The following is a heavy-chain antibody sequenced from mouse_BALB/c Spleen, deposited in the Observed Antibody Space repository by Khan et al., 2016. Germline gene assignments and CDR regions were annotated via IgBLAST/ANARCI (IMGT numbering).Heavy chain of an antibody. Sequence: QIQLVQSGPELKKPGETVKISCKASGYTFTNYGMNWVKQAPGKGLKWMCWINTNTGEPTYAEEFKGRFAFSLETYDSTAYLQINYLKNEATATDFCARPGVNFDYWGQGTTLTVSS. V-gene: IGHV9-3*02. CDR1: GYTFTNYG. CDR3: ARPGVNFDY. J-gene: IGHJ2*01. D-gene: IGHD3-1*01. CDR2: INTNTGEP.